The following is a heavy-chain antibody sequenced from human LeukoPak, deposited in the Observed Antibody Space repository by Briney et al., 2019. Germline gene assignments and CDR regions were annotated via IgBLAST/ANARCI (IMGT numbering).Heavy chain of an antibody. J-gene: IGHJ6*02. V-gene: IGHV3-23*01. CDR3: AKDWLPIVVVPAVYYYYGMDV. CDR1: GFTFSSYA. Sequence: PGGSLRLSCAASGFTFSSYAMSWVRQAPAKGLEWVSAISGSGGSTYYADSVKGRFTISRDNSKNTLYLQMNSLRAEDTAVYYCAKDWLPIVVVPAVYYYYGMDVWGQGTTVTVSS. CDR2: ISGSGGST. D-gene: IGHD2-2*01.